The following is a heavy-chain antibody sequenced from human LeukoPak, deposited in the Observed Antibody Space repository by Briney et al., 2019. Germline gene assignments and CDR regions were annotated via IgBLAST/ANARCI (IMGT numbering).Heavy chain of an antibody. CDR2: INGDGRNI. Sequence: GGSLRLSCVASGFTFSSYWMHWVRQDPRKGLVWVSRINGDGRNINYADSVRGRFTISRDNAKNTLYLQMNTLRVEDTAVYYCAKDFIAARSSSPFDYWGQGTLVTVSS. J-gene: IGHJ4*02. CDR3: AKDFIAARSSSPFDY. V-gene: IGHV3-74*01. CDR1: GFTFSSYW. D-gene: IGHD6-6*01.